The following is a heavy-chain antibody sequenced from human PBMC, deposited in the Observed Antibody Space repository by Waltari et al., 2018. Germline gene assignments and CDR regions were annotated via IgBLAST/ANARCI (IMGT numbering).Heavy chain of an antibody. CDR2: INHSGST. J-gene: IGHJ4*02. Sequence: QVQLQQWGAGLLKPSETLSLTCAVYGGSFSGYYWSWIRQPPGKGLEWIGEINHSGSTNYNPSLKSRVTISVDTSKNQFSLKLSSVTAADTAVYYWARGHRDYYDSSGYYFFDYWGQGTLVTVSS. CDR1: GGSFSGYY. V-gene: IGHV4-34*01. CDR3: ARGHRDYYDSSGYYFFDY. D-gene: IGHD3-22*01.